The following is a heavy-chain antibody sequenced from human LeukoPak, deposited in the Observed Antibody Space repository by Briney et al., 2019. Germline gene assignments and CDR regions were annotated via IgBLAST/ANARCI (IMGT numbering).Heavy chain of an antibody. Sequence: GGSLRLSCAASGFPLSSYAMSWVRQAPGKGLEWVSSISSSSRYIYYADSVKGRFTISRDNAKNSLYLHMDSPRDEDKAVFYCAKDGSLWLKSCYYYYYMDVWGKGTTVTISS. V-gene: IGHV3-21*01. D-gene: IGHD5-24*01. CDR1: GFPLSSYA. CDR3: AKDGSLWLKSCYYYYYMDV. J-gene: IGHJ6*03. CDR2: ISSSSRYI.